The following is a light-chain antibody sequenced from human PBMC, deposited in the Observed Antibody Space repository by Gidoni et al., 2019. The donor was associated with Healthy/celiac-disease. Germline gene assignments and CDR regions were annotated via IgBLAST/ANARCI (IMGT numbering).Light chain of an antibody. J-gene: IGKJ1*01. CDR3: QQRSNWPPWT. CDR2: YAS. CDR1: QIVSSY. V-gene: IGKV3-11*01. Sequence: IVFTHSPATLSLSPGERATLPCRASQIVSSYLAWYQQKPGQSPRLLIYYASNRATSIPARFSGSGSGTDFTLTISSLEPEDFAVYYCQQRSNWPPWTFXQXTKVEIK.